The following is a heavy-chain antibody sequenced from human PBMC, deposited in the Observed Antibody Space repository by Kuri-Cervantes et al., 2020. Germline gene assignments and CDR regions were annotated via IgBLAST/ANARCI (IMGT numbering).Heavy chain of an antibody. CDR1: GFTFSSHW. J-gene: IGHJ4*02. CDR3: AREGSGWGIDY. CDR2: ISSSGSTI. Sequence: GESLKISCAASGFTFSSHWMNWVRQAPGKGLEWVSYISSSGSTIYYADSVTGRFTISRDKAKNSLYLQMNSLRAEDKAVYYCAREGSGWGIDYWGQGTLVTVSS. V-gene: IGHV3-48*01. D-gene: IGHD3-10*01.